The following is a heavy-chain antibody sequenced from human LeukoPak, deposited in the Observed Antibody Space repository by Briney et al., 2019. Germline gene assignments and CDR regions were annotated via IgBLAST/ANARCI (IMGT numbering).Heavy chain of an antibody. J-gene: IGHJ6*02. V-gene: IGHV7-4-1*02. CDR2: INTNTGNP. Sequence: VASVKVSCKASGYTFTSYYMHWVRQAPGQGLEWMGWINTNTGNPTYAQGFTGRFVFSLDTSVSTAYLQISSLKAEDTAVYYCARVSSSGWSLQSYYYGMDVWGQGTTVTVSS. CDR1: GYTFTSYY. D-gene: IGHD6-19*01. CDR3: ARVSSSGWSLQSYYYGMDV.